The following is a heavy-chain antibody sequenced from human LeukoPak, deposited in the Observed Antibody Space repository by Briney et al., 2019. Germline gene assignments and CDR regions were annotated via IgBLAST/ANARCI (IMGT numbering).Heavy chain of an antibody. Sequence: ASVKVSCKASGFTFTSSAVQWVRQVRGQRLEWIGWIVVGSGNTNYAQKFQERVTITRDMSTSTAYMELSSLRSEDTAVYYCAAEALRGGSYFTIDWGQGTLVTVSS. CDR1: GFTFTSSA. V-gene: IGHV1-58*01. CDR3: AAEALRGGSYFTID. CDR2: IVVGSGNT. D-gene: IGHD1-26*01. J-gene: IGHJ4*02.